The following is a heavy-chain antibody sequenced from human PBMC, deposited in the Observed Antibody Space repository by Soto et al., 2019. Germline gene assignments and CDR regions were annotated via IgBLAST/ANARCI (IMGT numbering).Heavy chain of an antibody. CDR3: ARDPGSGWYREYYYGMDV. Sequence: GSLRLSCSASGFTFSSYAMHWVRQAPGKGLEYVSAISSNGGSTYYADSVKGRFTISRDNAKNSLYLQMNSLRAEDTAVYYCARDPGSGWYREYYYGMDVWGQGTTVTVSS. D-gene: IGHD6-19*01. V-gene: IGHV3-64*04. CDR2: ISSNGGST. CDR1: GFTFSSYA. J-gene: IGHJ6*02.